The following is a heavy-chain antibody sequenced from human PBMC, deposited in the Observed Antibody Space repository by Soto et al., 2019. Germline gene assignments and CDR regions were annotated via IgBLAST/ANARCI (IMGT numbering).Heavy chain of an antibody. D-gene: IGHD2-8*02. CDR2: IYYSGST. CDR3: AGHEAPGRSGLGWFDP. Sequence: SETLSLTCTVSGGSISSSSYYWGWIRQPPGKGLEWIGTIYYSGSTYNNPSLKSRVTLSVDTSKNQFSLRLSSVTAADTAVYYCAGHEAPGRSGLGWFDPWGQGTLVTVSS. J-gene: IGHJ5*02. CDR1: GGSISSSSYY. V-gene: IGHV4-39*01.